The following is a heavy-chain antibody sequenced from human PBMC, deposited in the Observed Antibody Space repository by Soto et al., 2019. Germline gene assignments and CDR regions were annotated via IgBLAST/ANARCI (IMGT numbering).Heavy chain of an antibody. CDR2: ISAYNGNT. V-gene: IGHV1-18*01. Sequence: QVQLVQSGAEVKKPGASVKVSCKASGYTFTSYGISWVRQAPGQGLEWMGWISAYNGNTNYAQKLQGRVTMTTDTATSNAYMERRSLRADDTAVYYCARWGAYCGGDCYSVLDYWGQGTLVTVSS. J-gene: IGHJ4*02. CDR1: GYTFTSYG. D-gene: IGHD2-21*02. CDR3: ARWGAYCGGDCYSVLDY.